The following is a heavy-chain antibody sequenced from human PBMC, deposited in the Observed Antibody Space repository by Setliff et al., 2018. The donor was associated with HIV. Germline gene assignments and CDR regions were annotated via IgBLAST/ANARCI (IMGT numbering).Heavy chain of an antibody. D-gene: IGHD5-18*01. J-gene: IGHJ4*02. V-gene: IGHV4-4*02. CDR2: IYHSGTT. CDR1: GGSISSSNW. Sequence: SETLSLTCAVSGGSISSSNWWSWVRHPPGKGLEWIGEIYHSGTTNYNPSLNSRVTISVDKSKNQFSLNLSSVTAADTAVYYCARQGYRYERGALFDYWGQGTLVTVSS. CDR3: ARQGYRYERGALFDY.